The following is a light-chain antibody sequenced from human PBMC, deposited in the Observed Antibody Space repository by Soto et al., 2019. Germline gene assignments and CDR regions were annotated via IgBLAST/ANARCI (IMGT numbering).Light chain of an antibody. CDR3: HQYGSSPRT. V-gene: IGKV3-20*01. J-gene: IGKJ1*01. CDR2: GAS. CDR1: QSVSSTS. Sequence: EIVMTQSPATLSVSPGERATVSCSASQSVSSTSLAWYQQKPGQAPRLLIYGASSRATGIPDRFSGSGSGTDSTLTISRLEPEDFAVYYCHQYGSSPRTFGQGTKVDIK.